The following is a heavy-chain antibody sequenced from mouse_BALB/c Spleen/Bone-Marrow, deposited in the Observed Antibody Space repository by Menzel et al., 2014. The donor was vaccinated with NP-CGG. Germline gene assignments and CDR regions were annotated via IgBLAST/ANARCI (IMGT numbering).Heavy chain of an antibody. Sequence: LVESGAELVMPGASVKMSCKASGYTFTDYWMHWVKQRPRQVLQWIESIATSDSYTSYNQKFKGKATLTVDESSSTAYMQLSSVTSEDSAVYYCARDYYGRGWYFDVWGAGTTVTVSS. CDR3: ARDYYGRGWYFDV. D-gene: IGHD1-1*01. J-gene: IGHJ1*01. CDR1: GYTFTDYW. CDR2: IATSDSYT. V-gene: IGHV1-69*01.